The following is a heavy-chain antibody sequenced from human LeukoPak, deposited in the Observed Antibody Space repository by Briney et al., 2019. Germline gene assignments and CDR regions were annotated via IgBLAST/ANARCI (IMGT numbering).Heavy chain of an antibody. CDR2: ISGDGGST. CDR1: GFTFDDYA. CDR3: AKDMVDTAMDAYYFDY. J-gene: IGHJ4*02. D-gene: IGHD5-18*01. V-gene: IGHV3-43*02. Sequence: PGGSLRLSCAASGFTFDDYAMHRVRQAPGKGLEWVSLISGDGGSTYYADSVKGRFTISRDNSKNSLYLQMNGLRTEDTALYYCAKDMVDTAMDAYYFDYWGQGTLVTVSS.